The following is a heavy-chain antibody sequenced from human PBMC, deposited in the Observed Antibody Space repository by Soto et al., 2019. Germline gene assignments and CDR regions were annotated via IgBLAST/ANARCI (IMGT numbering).Heavy chain of an antibody. Sequence: ASVKVSCKASGYIFTAYSMHWVRRAPGQGLEWMGVVNPSGGSTNYAQKFQGRITLTRDTSKNTVYMDLSSLTSEDTAVYYCAREENCSDGICYSEYFQRWGQGTLVTVSS. CDR3: AREENCSDGICYSEYFQR. CDR2: VNPSGGST. D-gene: IGHD2-15*01. J-gene: IGHJ1*01. V-gene: IGHV1-46*01. CDR1: GYIFTAYS.